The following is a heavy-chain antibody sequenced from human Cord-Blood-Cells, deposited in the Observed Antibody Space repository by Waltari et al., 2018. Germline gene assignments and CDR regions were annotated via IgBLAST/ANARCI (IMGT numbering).Heavy chain of an antibody. J-gene: IGHJ3*02. D-gene: IGHD3-3*01. Sequence: QVQLQQWGAGPLMPSETLSPTCAGYGGSSSGYYWSWIRQPPGKGREWIGEINHSGRTNYNPSLKSRVTISVDTSKNQFSLKLSSVTAAETAVYYCARGAGITIFGVVIISDAFDIWGQGTMVTVSS. CDR1: GGSSSGYY. CDR3: ARGAGITIFGVVIISDAFDI. V-gene: IGHV4-34*01. CDR2: INHSGRT.